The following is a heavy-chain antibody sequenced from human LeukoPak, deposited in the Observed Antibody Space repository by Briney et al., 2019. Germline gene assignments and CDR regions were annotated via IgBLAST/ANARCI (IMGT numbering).Heavy chain of an antibody. CDR3: ARADSSGYYSSPDH. Sequence: GGSLRLSCAASGFTFSSYAMSWVRQAPGKGLEWVSAISGSGGSTYYADSVKGRFTISRDNSKNTLYLQMNSLRAEDTAVYYCARADSSGYYSSPDHWGQGTLVTVSS. CDR2: ISGSGGST. V-gene: IGHV3-23*01. J-gene: IGHJ4*02. CDR1: GFTFSSYA. D-gene: IGHD3-22*01.